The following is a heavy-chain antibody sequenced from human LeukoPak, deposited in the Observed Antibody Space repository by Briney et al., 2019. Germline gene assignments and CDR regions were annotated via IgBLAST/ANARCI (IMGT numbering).Heavy chain of an antibody. CDR1: GYTFTSYA. CDR2: INAGNGNT. Sequence: ASVKVSCKASGYTFTSYAIHWVRQAPGQRLEWMGWINAGNGNTKYSQKFQGRVTITRDTSASTAYMELSSLRSEDTAVYYCALPSVTRRAFDIWGQGTMVTVSS. CDR3: ALPSVTRRAFDI. D-gene: IGHD3-10*01. V-gene: IGHV1-3*01. J-gene: IGHJ3*02.